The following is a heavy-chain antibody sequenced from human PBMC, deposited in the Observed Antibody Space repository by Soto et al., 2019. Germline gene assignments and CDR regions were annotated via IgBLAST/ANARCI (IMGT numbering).Heavy chain of an antibody. CDR1: GGSISSYY. CDR2: IHYSGST. CDR3: ARVPAAAPYYYGMDV. Sequence: PSETLSLTCTVSGGSISSYYWSWIRQPPGKGLEWIGYIHYSGSTNYNPSLKSRVTISVDTSKNQFSLKLSSVTAADTAVYYCARVPAAAPYYYGMDVWGQGTTVTVSS. J-gene: IGHJ6*02. D-gene: IGHD6-13*01. V-gene: IGHV4-59*01.